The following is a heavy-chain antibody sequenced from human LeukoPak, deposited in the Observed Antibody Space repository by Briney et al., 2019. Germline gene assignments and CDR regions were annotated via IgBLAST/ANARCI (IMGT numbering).Heavy chain of an antibody. Sequence: TSETLSLTCTVSGGSISSGSYYWSWIRQPAGKGLEWIGRIYTSGSTNYNPSLKSRVTISVDTSKNQFSLKLSSVTAADTAVYYCARGLVYYYGSWAYMDVWGKGTTVTVSS. D-gene: IGHD3-10*01. J-gene: IGHJ6*03. CDR3: ARGLVYYYGSWAYMDV. V-gene: IGHV4-61*02. CDR1: GGSISSGSYY. CDR2: IYTSGST.